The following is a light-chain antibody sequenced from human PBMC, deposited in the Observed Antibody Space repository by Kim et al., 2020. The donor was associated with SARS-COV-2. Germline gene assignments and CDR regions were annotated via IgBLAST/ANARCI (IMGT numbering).Light chain of an antibody. Sequence: EQVMTQFPATLSVSPGERATLSCRASQSVKKSLAWYQQKPGQAPRLLIYAASTRATGVPARFSGSGSETEFTLTISSLQSEDFAVYYCQQYQNWPRTFGQGTKLEI. J-gene: IGKJ2*01. CDR2: AAS. CDR3: QQYQNWPRT. CDR1: QSVKKS. V-gene: IGKV3-15*01.